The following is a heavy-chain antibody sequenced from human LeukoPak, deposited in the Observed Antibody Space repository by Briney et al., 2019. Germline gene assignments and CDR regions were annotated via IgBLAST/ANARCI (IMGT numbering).Heavy chain of an antibody. Sequence: SETLSLTCAVYGGSFSGYYWSWIRQPPGKGLEWIGEINHSGSTNYNPSLKSRVTMSVDTSKNQFSLKLTSVTAADTAVYYCARDRFISGFDHWGQGTLVTVSS. J-gene: IGHJ4*02. D-gene: IGHD3-10*01. CDR3: ARDRFISGFDH. CDR2: INHSGST. CDR1: GGSFSGYY. V-gene: IGHV4-34*01.